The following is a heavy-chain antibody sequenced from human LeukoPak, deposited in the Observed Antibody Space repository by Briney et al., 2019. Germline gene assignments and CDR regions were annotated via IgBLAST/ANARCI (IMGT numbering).Heavy chain of an antibody. D-gene: IGHD6-6*01. CDR2: INPNSGGT. Sequence: GASVKVSCKASGYTFTGYYMHWVRQAPGQGLEWMGWINPNSGGTNYAQKFQGRVTMTRDTSISTAYMELSRLRSDDTAVYYCARGLFLAARAWFDPWGQGTLVTVSS. V-gene: IGHV1-2*02. CDR3: ARGLFLAARAWFDP. J-gene: IGHJ5*02. CDR1: GYTFTGYY.